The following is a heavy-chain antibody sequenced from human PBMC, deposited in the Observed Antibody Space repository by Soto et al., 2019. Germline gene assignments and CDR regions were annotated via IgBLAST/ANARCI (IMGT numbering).Heavy chain of an antibody. V-gene: IGHV4-31*03. D-gene: IGHD3-9*01. J-gene: IGHJ6*02. CDR2: IYYSGST. Sequence: SETPSLTCTVSGGSISSGGYYWSWIRQHPGKGLEWIGYIYYSGSTYYNPSLKSRVTISVDTSKNQFSLKLSSVTAADTAVYYCARDPGYYDILTGYYVGDGMDVWGQGTTVTVSS. CDR3: ARDPGYYDILTGYYVGDGMDV. CDR1: GGSISSGGYY.